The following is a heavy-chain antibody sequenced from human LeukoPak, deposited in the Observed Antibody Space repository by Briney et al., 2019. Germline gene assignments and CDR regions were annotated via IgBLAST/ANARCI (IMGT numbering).Heavy chain of an antibody. CDR1: GFTFSSYA. J-gene: IGHJ5*02. CDR3: ARDHVAAAVGYNWFDP. V-gene: IGHV3-30*04. Sequence: GRSLRLSCAASGFTFSSYAMHLVRQAPGKGLEGVAVISYDGSNKYYADSVKGRFTISRDNSKNTLYLQMNSLRAEDTAVYYCARDHVAAAVGYNWFDPWGQGTLVTVSS. CDR2: ISYDGSNK. D-gene: IGHD6-13*01.